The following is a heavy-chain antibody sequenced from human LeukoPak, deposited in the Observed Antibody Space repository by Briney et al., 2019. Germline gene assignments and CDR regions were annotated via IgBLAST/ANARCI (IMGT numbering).Heavy chain of an antibody. J-gene: IGHJ5*02. D-gene: IGHD6-13*01. CDR3: ARSGVGYSSSWYGGTNWFDP. V-gene: IGHV1-69*13. CDR1: GRTFSICA. CDR2: IIPILRTA. Sequence: ASVKVSCKSSGRTFSICAISWVRHAPAQGLEWMGGIIPILRTASYAQRFQGRVTITADESTSTAYVELSSLKSEYTAVYYCARSGVGYSSSWYGGTNWFDPWGQGTLVTVSS.